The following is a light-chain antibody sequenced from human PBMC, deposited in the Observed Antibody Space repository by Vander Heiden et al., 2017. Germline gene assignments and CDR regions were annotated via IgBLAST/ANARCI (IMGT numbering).Light chain of an antibody. Sequence: QSVLPQPPSVSAAQGQKVTISCSGSSSNIGSTYVSWYQQLPGTAPKLLIYDNNKRPSGIPDRFSGSKSGTSATLSITGVQTGDEADYYCGTWDTSLSVVVFGGGTKLTVL. CDR3: GTWDTSLSVVV. CDR2: DNN. J-gene: IGLJ2*01. V-gene: IGLV1-51*01. CDR1: SSNIGSTY.